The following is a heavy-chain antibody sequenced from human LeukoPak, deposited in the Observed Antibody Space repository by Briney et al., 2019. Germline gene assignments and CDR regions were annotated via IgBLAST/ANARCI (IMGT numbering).Heavy chain of an antibody. CDR1: DGSISSSSYY. CDR3: VRLPGATRYNWFDP. D-gene: IGHD1-26*01. Sequence: PSGTLSLTCTVSDGSISSSSYYWGWIRQPPGKGLEWIGSIYYSGSTYYNPSLKSRVTISVDTSKNQFSLKLSSVTAADTAVYYCVRLPGATRYNWFDPWGQGTLVTVSS. CDR2: IYYSGST. J-gene: IGHJ5*02. V-gene: IGHV4-39*01.